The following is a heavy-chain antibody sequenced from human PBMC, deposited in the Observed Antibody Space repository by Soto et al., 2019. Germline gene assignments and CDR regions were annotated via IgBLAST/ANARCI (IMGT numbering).Heavy chain of an antibody. J-gene: IGHJ5*02. V-gene: IGHV3-48*02. CDR3: ESPSRGWDTWFDP. D-gene: IGHD6-19*01. Sequence: EVQLVESGGGLVQPGGSLRLSCEASGFTFSSYSMNWVRQAPGKGLEWVSYISSSSTTKYYADSVKGRFTISRDNAKNSLYLQMNSVRDEDTALYYCESPSRGWDTWFDPWAQGTLVIVSS. CDR2: ISSSSTTK. CDR1: GFTFSSYS.